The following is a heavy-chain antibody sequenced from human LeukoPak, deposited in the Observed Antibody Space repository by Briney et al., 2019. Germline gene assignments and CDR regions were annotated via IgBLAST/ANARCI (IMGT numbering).Heavy chain of an antibody. CDR3: ARLTYYYDSSGYYYYAMDV. D-gene: IGHD3-22*01. CDR2: ISGSGGST. CDR1: GFTFSSYA. V-gene: IGHV3-23*01. J-gene: IGHJ6*02. Sequence: PGGSLRLSCAASGFTFSSYAMSWVRQAPGKGLEWVSAISGSGGSTYYADSVKGRFTISRDNSKNTLYLQMNSLRAEDTAVYYCARLTYYYDSSGYYYYAMDVWGQGTTVTVSS.